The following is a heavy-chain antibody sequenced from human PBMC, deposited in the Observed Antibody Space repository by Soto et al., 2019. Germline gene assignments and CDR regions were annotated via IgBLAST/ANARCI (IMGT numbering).Heavy chain of an antibody. Sequence: GGSLRLSCEASGFTFDDYAMTWFRQSPGKGLEWVSSISGNGYSAYYADSVKGRFTISRDKSKNTVSLQMDSLRAEDTAVYYCAKDRKQLWSDFDYWGQGTLVTVSS. J-gene: IGHJ4*02. CDR3: AKDRKQLWSDFDY. CDR1: GFTFDDYA. D-gene: IGHD1-1*01. V-gene: IGHV3-23*01. CDR2: ISGNGYSA.